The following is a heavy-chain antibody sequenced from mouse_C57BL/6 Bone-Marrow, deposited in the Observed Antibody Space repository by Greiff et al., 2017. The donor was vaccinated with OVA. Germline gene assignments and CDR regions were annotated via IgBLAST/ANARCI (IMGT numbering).Heavy chain of an antibody. Sequence: DVMLVESGGGLVKPGGSLKLSCAASGFTFSSYAMSWVRQTPEKRLEWVATISDGGSYTYYPDNVKGRFTISRDNAKNNLYLQMSHLKSEDTAMYYCARDTAGAYWGQGTLVTVSA. CDR3: ARDTAGAY. CDR1: GFTFSSYA. D-gene: IGHD1-2*01. V-gene: IGHV5-4*01. CDR2: ISDGGSYT. J-gene: IGHJ3*01.